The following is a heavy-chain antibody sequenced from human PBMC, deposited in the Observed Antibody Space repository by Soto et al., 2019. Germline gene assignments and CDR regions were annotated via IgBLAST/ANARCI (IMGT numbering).Heavy chain of an antibody. Sequence: GGSLRLSCAASGFTFGSFSMSWVRQSPGKGLEWVSGFRTGGDDATKYYADSVKGRFTISRDNSKNTLYLQMNSLRAEDTAVYYCARNPPIVAYIYYDSSGPDYWGQGTLVTVSS. CDR3: ARNPPIVAYIYYDSSGPDY. V-gene: IGHV3-23*01. J-gene: IGHJ4*02. CDR1: GFTFGSFS. D-gene: IGHD3-22*01. CDR2: FRTGGDDATK.